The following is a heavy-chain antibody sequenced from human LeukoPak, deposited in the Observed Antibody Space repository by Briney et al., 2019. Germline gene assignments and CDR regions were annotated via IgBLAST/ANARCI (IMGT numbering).Heavy chain of an antibody. CDR3: ARIFMATTQIIDY. CDR2: INQDGSDI. Sequence: PGGSLRLSCAASRFTFSSYWMNWVRQAPGKGLEWVANINQDGSDIYYADSVKGRFTISRDNAKSSLYLQMNSLRAEDTAVYYCARIFMATTQIIDYWGQGTLVTVSS. D-gene: IGHD1-26*01. CDR1: RFTFSSYW. J-gene: IGHJ4*02. V-gene: IGHV3-7*01.